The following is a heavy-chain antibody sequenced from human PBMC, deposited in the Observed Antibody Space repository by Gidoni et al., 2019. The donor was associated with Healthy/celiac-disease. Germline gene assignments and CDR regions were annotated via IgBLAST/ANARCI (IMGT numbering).Heavy chain of an antibody. D-gene: IGHD1-26*01. Sequence: EVQLVASGGGLVKPGGSLSLSCAASGFTFSNAWMSWVRQALGKGLEWVGRIKSKTDGGTTDYAAPVKGRFTISRDDSKNTLYLQMNSLKTEDTAVYYCTTDPVGATTHYYYGMDVWGQGTTVTVSS. J-gene: IGHJ6*02. V-gene: IGHV3-15*01. CDR2: IKSKTDGGTT. CDR1: GFTFSNAW. CDR3: TTDPVGATTHYYYGMDV.